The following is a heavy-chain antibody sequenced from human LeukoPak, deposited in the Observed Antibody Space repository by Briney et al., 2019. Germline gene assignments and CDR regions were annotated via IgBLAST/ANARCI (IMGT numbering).Heavy chain of an antibody. J-gene: IGHJ4*02. CDR3: ARHESLNRAMYEIDY. V-gene: IGHV4-4*07. Sequence: SETLSLTCTVSGGSISSYYWSWIRQPAGKGLEWIGRIYTSGSTNYNPSLKSRVTMSVDTSKNQFSLKLRSVTAADTAVYYCARHESLNRAMYEIDYWGQGTLVTVSS. CDR2: IYTSGST. D-gene: IGHD5-18*01. CDR1: GGSISSYY.